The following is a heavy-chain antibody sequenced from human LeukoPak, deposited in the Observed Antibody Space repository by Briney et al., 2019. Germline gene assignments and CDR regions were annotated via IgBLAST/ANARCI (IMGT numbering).Heavy chain of an antibody. V-gene: IGHV3-74*01. Sequence: GGSLGLSCEASEFIFPKYWMYWVRQAPGRGLAGVSDINSDGSTKTYADSVKGRLDISRDNANHTLYLQRNRVTAEDTAVYYCARALFQVPYYFDFWGQGTLVTVSS. D-gene: IGHD2-2*01. J-gene: IGHJ4*02. CDR1: EFIFPKYW. CDR3: ARALFQVPYYFDF. CDR2: INSDGSTK.